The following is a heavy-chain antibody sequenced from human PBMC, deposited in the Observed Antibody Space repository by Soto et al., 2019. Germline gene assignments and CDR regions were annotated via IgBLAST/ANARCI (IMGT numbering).Heavy chain of an antibody. CDR2: IIPIFGTA. CDR3: ARDRLRGFDNSGFYS. V-gene: IGHV1-69*05. D-gene: IGHD1-26*01. CDR1: GGTFSSYA. Sequence: SVKVSCKASGGTFSSYAISWVRQAPGQGLEWMGGIIPIFGTANFAQKFEDRLTMTTVTATNTAYMELGSLRSDDTAIYYCARDRLRGFDNSGFYSWGQGTRVTVSS. J-gene: IGHJ4*02.